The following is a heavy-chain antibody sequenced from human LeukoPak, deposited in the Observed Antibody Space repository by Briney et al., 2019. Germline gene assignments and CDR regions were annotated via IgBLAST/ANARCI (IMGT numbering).Heavy chain of an antibody. CDR3: ARDLYGGNSFDY. J-gene: IGHJ4*02. CDR2: ISYDGSNK. CDR1: GFTFSSYA. V-gene: IGHV3-30-3*01. Sequence: GGSLRLSCAASGFTFSSYAMRWVRQAPGKGLEWVAVISYDGSNKYYADSVKGRFTISRDNSKNTLCLQMNSLRAEDTAVYYCARDLYGGNSFDYWGQGTLVTVSS. D-gene: IGHD4-23*01.